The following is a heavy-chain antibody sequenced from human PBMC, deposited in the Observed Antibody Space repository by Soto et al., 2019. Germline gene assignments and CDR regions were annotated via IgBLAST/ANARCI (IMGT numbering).Heavy chain of an antibody. V-gene: IGHV1-69*13. CDR2: IIPIFGTA. D-gene: IGHD3-10*01. CDR1: GGTFSSYA. J-gene: IGHJ5*02. Sequence: SVKVSCKASGGTFSSYAISWVRQAPGQGLEWMGGIIPIFGTANYAQKFQGRVTITADESTSTAYMKLSSLRSEDTAVYYCARDSYYYGSGSYYTVNWFDPWGQGTLVTVSS. CDR3: ARDSYYYGSGSYYTVNWFDP.